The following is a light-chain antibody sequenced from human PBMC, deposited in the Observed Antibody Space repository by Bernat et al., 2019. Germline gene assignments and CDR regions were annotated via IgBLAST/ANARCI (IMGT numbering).Light chain of an antibody. J-gene: IGKJ1*01. V-gene: IGKV1-8*01. CDR2: AAS. CDR1: QGISTY. Sequence: AIRMTQSPSSFSASTGYRVTITCRASQGISTYLAWYQLKLGKAPKLLIYAASTLQSGVPSRFSGSGSGTDFALTISCLQSEDFATYYGKQYYTYPRTFGQGTKVEIK. CDR3: KQYYTYPRT.